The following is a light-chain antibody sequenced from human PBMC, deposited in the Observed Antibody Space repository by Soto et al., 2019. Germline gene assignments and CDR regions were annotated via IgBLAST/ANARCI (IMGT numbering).Light chain of an antibody. CDR3: QQYRTSPPTWT. V-gene: IGKV3-20*01. Sequence: ELVLTQSPGTLSLSPGDRATLSCRASQSVSSTYLAWYQQRPGQAPRLLIYSSSSRASGIPDRSSGSGSGTDFTLTISRLEPEDFAVYYCQQYRTSPPTWTFGQGTKVDIK. CDR1: QSVSSTY. J-gene: IGKJ1*01. CDR2: SSS.